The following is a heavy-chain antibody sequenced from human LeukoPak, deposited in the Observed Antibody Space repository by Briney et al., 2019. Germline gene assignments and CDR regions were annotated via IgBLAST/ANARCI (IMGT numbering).Heavy chain of an antibody. CDR2: IYPSDSDT. CDR1: GYSFTSYW. D-gene: IGHD4/OR15-4a*01. Sequence: GESLKISRKASGYSFTSYWIGWVRQMPGKGLEWMGIIYPSDSDTRYSPSFQDQVTISADKSINTAYLQWSSLTASDTAMYYCARHTQYGEDYWGQGTLVTVSS. J-gene: IGHJ4*02. CDR3: ARHTQYGEDY. V-gene: IGHV5-51*01.